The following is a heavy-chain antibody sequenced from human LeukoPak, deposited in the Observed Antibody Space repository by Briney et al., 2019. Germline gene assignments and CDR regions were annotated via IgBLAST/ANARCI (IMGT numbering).Heavy chain of an antibody. CDR3: AKVDGGGWFGEFNYFDY. CDR2: ISSSGTYT. Sequence: GGSLRLSCAASGFKFNTYTMNWVRLAPGKGLEWVSCISSSGTYTYYADSVRGRFTISRDNAKNSLYLQMNSLRAEDTALYYCAKVDGGGWFGEFNYFDYWGQGTLVTVSS. CDR1: GFKFNTYT. V-gene: IGHV3-21*04. J-gene: IGHJ4*02. D-gene: IGHD3-10*01.